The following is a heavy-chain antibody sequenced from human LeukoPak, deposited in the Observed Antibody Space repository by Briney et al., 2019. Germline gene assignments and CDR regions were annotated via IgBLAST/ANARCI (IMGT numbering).Heavy chain of an antibody. D-gene: IGHD1-26*01. Sequence: GGSLRLSCAASGFTFSRNSMNWVRQAPGKWLEWVSSISSSTSYIYYADSVKGRFTISRDNAKNSLYLQMNSLRAEDTAVYYCARAGGSYYFDYWGQGTLVTVSS. V-gene: IGHV3-21*01. CDR3: ARAGGSYYFDY. CDR1: GFTFSRNS. CDR2: ISSSTSYI. J-gene: IGHJ4*02.